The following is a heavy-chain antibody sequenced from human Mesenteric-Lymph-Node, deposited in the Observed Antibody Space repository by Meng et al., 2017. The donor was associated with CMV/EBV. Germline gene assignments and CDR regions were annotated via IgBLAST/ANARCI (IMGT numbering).Heavy chain of an antibody. V-gene: IGHV6-1*01. CDR1: GDSVSRNSAA. CDR3: ARDSDADDWFDP. CDR2: TYYRSKWHN. J-gene: IGHJ5*02. D-gene: IGHD3-10*01. Sequence: SQTLSLTCAISGDSVSRNSAAWNWIRQSPSRGLEWLGRTYYRSKWHNDYAASVKSRITINPDTSKNQFSLQLNPVTPADTAVYYCARDSDADDWFDPWGQGTLVTVSS.